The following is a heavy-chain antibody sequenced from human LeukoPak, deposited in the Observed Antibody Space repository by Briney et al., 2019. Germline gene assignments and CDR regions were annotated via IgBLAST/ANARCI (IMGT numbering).Heavy chain of an antibody. CDR1: GFTFSSYE. D-gene: IGHD6-13*01. CDR2: ISSSGTTI. Sequence: SGGSLRLSCAASGFTFSSYEMNWVRQAPGKGLEWVSYISSSGTTIYYADSVKGRFTISRDNAKNSLYLQMNSLRAEDTAVYYCARDLNSSWPYYYYGMDVWGQGTTVTVSS. J-gene: IGHJ6*02. V-gene: IGHV3-48*03. CDR3: ARDLNSSWPYYYYGMDV.